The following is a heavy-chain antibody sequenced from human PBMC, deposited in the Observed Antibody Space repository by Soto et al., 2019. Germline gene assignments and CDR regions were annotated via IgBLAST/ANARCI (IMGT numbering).Heavy chain of an antibody. Sequence: VSLRLSCAASGFTFSSYAMSWVRQAPGKGLEWVSAISGSGGSTYYADSVKGRFTISRDNSKNTLYLQMNSLRAEDTAVYYCVLRRYYYDSSGYYHDAFDIWGQGTMVTVSS. V-gene: IGHV3-23*01. CDR1: GFTFSSYA. D-gene: IGHD3-22*01. J-gene: IGHJ3*02. CDR2: ISGSGGST. CDR3: VLRRYYYDSSGYYHDAFDI.